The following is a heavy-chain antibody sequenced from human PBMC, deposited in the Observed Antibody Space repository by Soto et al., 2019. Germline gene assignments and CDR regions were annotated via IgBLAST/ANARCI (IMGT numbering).Heavy chain of an antibody. CDR3: ASEFCRGGNCFTYYFDP. D-gene: IGHD2-15*01. CDR1: GFTFNRNW. J-gene: IGHJ5*02. CDR2: INTDGTNT. V-gene: IGHV3-74*01. Sequence: GGSLRLSCAASGFTFNRNWMHWVRHTPGKGLVWVSHINTDGTNTNYADSVKGRFTISRDNAKSTLFLQMNSLRDEDTGVYYCASEFCRGGNCFTYYFDPWGQGIPVTVSS.